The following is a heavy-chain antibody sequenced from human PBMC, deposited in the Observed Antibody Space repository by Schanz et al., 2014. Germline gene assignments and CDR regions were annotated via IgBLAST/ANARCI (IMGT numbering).Heavy chain of an antibody. CDR1: GYSFTTYF. CDR2: ISPSGGST. CDR3: GRGGGAYPQKYGMDV. J-gene: IGHJ6*02. D-gene: IGHD3-16*01. V-gene: IGHV1-46*01. Sequence: QVHLMQSGAEAKKPGASVKVSCKAFGYSFTTYFIHWVRLAPGQGFEWMGLISPSGGSTSYAQKFQGRATKTRDPSPSPVFMERGGLTSEDTAVYYCGRGGGAYPQKYGMDVWGQGTTVTVSS.